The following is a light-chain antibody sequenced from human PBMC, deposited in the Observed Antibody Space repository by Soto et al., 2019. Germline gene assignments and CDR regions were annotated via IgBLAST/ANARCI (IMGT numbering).Light chain of an antibody. CDR3: AAWDDSLNGLV. Sequence: QSVLTQPPSASGTPGQRVTISCSGSSSNIGSNTVNWYQQLPGTAPKLLIYNNNQRPSGVPDRFSGSKSGTSASLAISGLQSEDEAEYYCAAWDDSLNGLVFGNGTKLTVL. V-gene: IGLV1-44*01. CDR2: NNN. J-gene: IGLJ1*01. CDR1: SSNIGSNT.